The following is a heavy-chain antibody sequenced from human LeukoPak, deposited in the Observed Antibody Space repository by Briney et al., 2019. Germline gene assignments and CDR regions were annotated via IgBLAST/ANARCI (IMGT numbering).Heavy chain of an antibody. CDR1: GGTFSSYA. CDR3: ARARVVAANYYYYGMDV. V-gene: IGHV1-69*04. CDR2: IIPILGIA. D-gene: IGHD2-15*01. Sequence: ASVKVSCKASGGTFSSYAISWVRQAPGQGLEWMGRIIPILGIANYAQKFQGRVTITADKSTSTAYMELSSLRSEDTAVYYCARARVVAANYYYYGMDVWGQGTTVTVSS. J-gene: IGHJ6*02.